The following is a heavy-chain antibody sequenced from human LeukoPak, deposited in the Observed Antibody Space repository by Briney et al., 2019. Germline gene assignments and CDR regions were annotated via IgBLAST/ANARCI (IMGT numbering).Heavy chain of an antibody. CDR2: IRHDDTNK. J-gene: IGHJ4*02. Sequence: PGGSLRLSCAASGFTFSSYGMDWVRQAPGKGLEWVAFIRHDDTNKYYTDSVKGRFTISRDNSKNTSYLQMNSLRAEDTAVYYCANQCGGNCFNDYWGQGTLVTVSS. V-gene: IGHV3-30*02. D-gene: IGHD2-21*02. CDR3: ANQCGGNCFNDY. CDR1: GFTFSSYG.